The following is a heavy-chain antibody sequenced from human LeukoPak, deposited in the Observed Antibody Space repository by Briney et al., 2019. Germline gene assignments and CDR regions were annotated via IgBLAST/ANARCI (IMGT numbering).Heavy chain of an antibody. J-gene: IGHJ3*02. CDR1: GGSISSYY. D-gene: IGHD3-16*01. V-gene: IGHV4-4*07. Sequence: SETLSLTCTVSGGSISSYYWSWIRQPAGKGLEWIGRIYTSGSTNYNPSLKSRVTMSVDTSKNQFSLKLSSVTAADTAVYYCARVLKIWGDDAFDIWGQGTMVTVSS. CDR3: ARVLKIWGDDAFDI. CDR2: IYTSGST.